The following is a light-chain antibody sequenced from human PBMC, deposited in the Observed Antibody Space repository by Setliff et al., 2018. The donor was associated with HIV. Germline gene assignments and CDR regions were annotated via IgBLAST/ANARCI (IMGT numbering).Light chain of an antibody. CDR3: CSYAGSSTYV. V-gene: IGLV2-23*02. CDR1: SSDVGNYNL. CDR2: EVS. Sequence: QSVLTQPASVSGSPGQSITIYCTGTSSDVGNYNLVSWYQQHPGKAPKLMIYEVSKRPSGVSNRFSGSKSGNTASLTISGLQAEDEADYYCCSYAGSSTYVFGTGTKVTVL. J-gene: IGLJ1*01.